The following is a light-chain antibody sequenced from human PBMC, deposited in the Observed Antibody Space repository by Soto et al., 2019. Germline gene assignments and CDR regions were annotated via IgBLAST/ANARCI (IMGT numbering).Light chain of an antibody. CDR3: QKYNSAPRT. CDR2: AAS. J-gene: IGKJ1*01. V-gene: IGKV1-27*01. CDR1: QGISNY. Sequence: DLQMTQSPSSLSASVGDRVTITCRASQGISNYLAWYQQKPGKVPKLLIYAASTLQSGVPSRFSDSGSGTDFTLTISSLQPEDVATYYCQKYNSAPRTFGQGTKVEIK.